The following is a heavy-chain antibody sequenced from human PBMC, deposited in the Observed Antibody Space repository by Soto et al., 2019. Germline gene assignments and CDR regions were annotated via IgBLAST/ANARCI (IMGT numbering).Heavy chain of an antibody. Sequence: AGGSLRLSCAASGFTFSSYGMHWVRQAPGKGLEWVAVISYDGSNKYYADSVKGRFTISRDNSKNTLYLQMNSLRAEDTAVYYCAKDLFGYCSSTSCPWDVWGQGTTVTVSS. J-gene: IGHJ6*02. CDR3: AKDLFGYCSSTSCPWDV. CDR1: GFTFSSYG. D-gene: IGHD2-2*01. V-gene: IGHV3-30*18. CDR2: ISYDGSNK.